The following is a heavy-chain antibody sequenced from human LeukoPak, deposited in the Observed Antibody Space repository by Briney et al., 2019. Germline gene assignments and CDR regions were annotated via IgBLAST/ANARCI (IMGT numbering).Heavy chain of an antibody. J-gene: IGHJ5*02. CDR2: INHSGST. CDR1: GGSFSGYY. V-gene: IGHV4-34*01. Sequence: PSETLSLTCAVYGGSFSGYYWSWIRQPPGKGLEWIGEINHSGSTNYNPSLKSRVTISVDTSKNQFSLKLSSVTAADTAVYYCARRGYVLRFLEWYPGSRWFDPWGQGTLVTVSS. D-gene: IGHD3-3*01. CDR3: ARRGYVLRFLEWYPGSRWFDP.